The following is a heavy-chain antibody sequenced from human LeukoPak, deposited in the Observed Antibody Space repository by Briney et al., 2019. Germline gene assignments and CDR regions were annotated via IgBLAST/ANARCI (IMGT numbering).Heavy chain of an antibody. CDR2: IIPILGIA. CDR3: ARDSGDSGYYDSSGLFDY. J-gene: IGHJ4*02. Sequence: SVKVSCKASGGTFSSYAISWVRQAPGQGLEWMGRIIPILGIANYAQKFQGRVTITADKSTSTAYMELSSLRSEDTAVYYCARDSGDSGYYDSSGLFDYWGQGTLVTVSS. V-gene: IGHV1-69*04. D-gene: IGHD3-22*01. CDR1: GGTFSSYA.